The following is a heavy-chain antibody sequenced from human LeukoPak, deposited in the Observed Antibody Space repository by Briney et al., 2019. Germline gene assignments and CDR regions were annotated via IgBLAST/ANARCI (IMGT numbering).Heavy chain of an antibody. CDR2: IYSGGST. V-gene: IGHV4-4*07. D-gene: IGHD5-24*01. J-gene: IGHJ6*02. CDR3: ATGRDADSARGYYDMDV. CDR1: GGSITGYY. Sequence: SETLSLTCTVSGGSITGYYWTWIRQPAGKGLEWIGRIYSGGSTNYTPPLKSRVTMSGDTSKNQFSLKLSSVTAADTAVYYCATGRDADSARGYYDMDVWGQGTTVTVSS.